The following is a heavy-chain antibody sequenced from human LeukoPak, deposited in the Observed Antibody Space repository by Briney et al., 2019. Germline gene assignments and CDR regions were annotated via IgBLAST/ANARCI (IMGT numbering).Heavy chain of an antibody. CDR3: ARDLVTVTKGFDI. V-gene: IGHV4-59*11. D-gene: IGHD4-17*01. CDR1: GDSFSSHY. Sequence: SETLSLTCAVSGDSFSSHYWTWIRQSPGTGLEWIGYISHIGRTNYNPSLKSRVTISIDTSKNQFSLKLRSVTAADTAVYYCARDLVTVTKGFDIWGQGTMVSVSP. J-gene: IGHJ3*02. CDR2: ISHIGRT.